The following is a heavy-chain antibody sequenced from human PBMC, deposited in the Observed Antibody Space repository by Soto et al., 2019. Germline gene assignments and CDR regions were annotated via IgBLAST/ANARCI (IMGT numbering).Heavy chain of an antibody. D-gene: IGHD4-17*01. CDR1: GYTFTSYG. Sequence: ASVKVSCKTSGYTFTSYGITWVRQAPGQGLEWMGWISAYNGDTNYAQNLQGRVTMTTDASTSTAYMELRSLRSDDTAVYFCARVGRLSSGAVDFCGQGALVTVSS. J-gene: IGHJ4*02. V-gene: IGHV1-18*01. CDR3: ARVGRLSSGAVDF. CDR2: ISAYNGDT.